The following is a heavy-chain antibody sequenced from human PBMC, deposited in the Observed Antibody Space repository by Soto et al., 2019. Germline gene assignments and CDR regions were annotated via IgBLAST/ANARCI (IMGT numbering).Heavy chain of an antibody. CDR3: ARGRYSSRDFYYYGMDV. CDR1: GGPISSYY. CDR2: IYTSGST. D-gene: IGHD6-13*01. Sequence: SETLSLTCTVSGGPISSYYWSWIRQPAGKGLEWIGRIYTSGSTNYNPSLKSRVTMSVDTSKNQFSLKLSSVTAADTAVYYCARGRYSSRDFYYYGMDVWGQGTTVTVSS. J-gene: IGHJ6*02. V-gene: IGHV4-4*07.